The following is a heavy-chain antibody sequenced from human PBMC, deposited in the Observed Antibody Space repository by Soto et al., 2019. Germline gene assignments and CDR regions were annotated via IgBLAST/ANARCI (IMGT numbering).Heavy chain of an antibody. CDR1: GGTFSSYA. Sequence: ASLQVSCTASGGTFSSYAIIWVRQAPGQGLEWMGGIIPIFGTANYAQKFQGRVTITADKSTSTAYLELSSLRSEDTAGYYCARVKGGWYNESWGKGTTATLYS. CDR2: IIPIFGTA. J-gene: IGHJ6*03. D-gene: IGHD6-19*01. V-gene: IGHV1-69*06. CDR3: ARVKGGWYNES.